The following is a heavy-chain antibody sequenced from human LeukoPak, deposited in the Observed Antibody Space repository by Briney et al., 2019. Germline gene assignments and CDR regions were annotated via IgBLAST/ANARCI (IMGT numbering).Heavy chain of an antibody. V-gene: IGHV4-30-2*01. J-gene: IGHJ5*02. CDR2: IFHTGNS. CDR1: GDTISSGDYS. D-gene: IGHD3-10*01. Sequence: SETLSLTCTVSGDTISSGDYSWGWIRQPSGKGLEWIGYIFHTGNSYYNPSLRSRVTISVDRSRNQFSLRLTSVTAADTAVYYCARELWFVDAPGSWLDPWGPGTLVAVSS. CDR3: ARELWFVDAPGSWLDP.